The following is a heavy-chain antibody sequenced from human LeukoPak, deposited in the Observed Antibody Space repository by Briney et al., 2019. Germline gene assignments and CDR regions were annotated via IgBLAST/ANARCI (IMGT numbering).Heavy chain of an antibody. V-gene: IGHV3-66*01. CDR3: ARGGSSRPLAH. J-gene: IGHJ4*02. CDR2: TYIGGTT. CDR1: AFNFSRNY. Sequence: GGSLTLSCVDSAFNFSRNYMTWVRQALGKGLDWVSATYIGGTTYYADSVKGRFTISKDKPKSTLYLQMHSLRAEDTAVYYGARGGSSRPLAHWGQGTLVTVSS. D-gene: IGHD1-1*01.